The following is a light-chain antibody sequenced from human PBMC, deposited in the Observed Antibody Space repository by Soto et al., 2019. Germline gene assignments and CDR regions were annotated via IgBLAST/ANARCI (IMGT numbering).Light chain of an antibody. CDR1: SSNIGAGYD. CDR2: GNS. J-gene: IGLJ3*02. Sequence: QSVLTQPPSVSGAPGQRVTISCTGSSSNIGAGYDVHWYQQLPGTAPKLLIYGNSNRPSGVPDRFSGSKSGTSASLAITGLQAEDEDDYCQSYDSSLSALFGGGTKVTVL. V-gene: IGLV1-40*01. CDR3: QSYDSSLSAL.